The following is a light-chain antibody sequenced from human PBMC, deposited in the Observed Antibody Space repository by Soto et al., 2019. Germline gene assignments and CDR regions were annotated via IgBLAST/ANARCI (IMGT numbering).Light chain of an antibody. CDR3: EQYDSRSPWT. Sequence: DIQLTQSPSSLSASVGDRVTITCRASESVTIWLAWYQQKPGKAPRLLIYDASTLEGGVPSRFSASGSGTEFTLTINSLQPDDFATYYCEQYDSRSPWTFGQGTKIEIK. V-gene: IGKV1-5*01. CDR2: DAS. CDR1: ESVTIW. J-gene: IGKJ1*01.